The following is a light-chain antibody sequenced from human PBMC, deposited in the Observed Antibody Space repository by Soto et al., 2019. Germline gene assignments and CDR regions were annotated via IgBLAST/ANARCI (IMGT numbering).Light chain of an antibody. CDR3: QQYGSSGT. V-gene: IGKV3-20*01. CDR1: QSVSSY. CDR2: GAS. J-gene: IGKJ4*02. Sequence: EIVLALSTATLSLAGGERGTLWCRASQSVSSYLAWYQQKPGQAPRLLIYGASNRATGIPDRFSGSGSRSDFNLSVSRLEPEDFAVYYCQQYGSSGTFGRGTKVDIK.